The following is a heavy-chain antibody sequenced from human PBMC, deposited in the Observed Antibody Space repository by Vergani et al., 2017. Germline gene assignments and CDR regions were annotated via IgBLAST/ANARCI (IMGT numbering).Heavy chain of an antibody. CDR3: ARDLWGGSYTYYFDY. D-gene: IGHD1-26*01. Sequence: QVQLVQSGAEVKKPGASVKVSCKASGYTFTGYYMHWVRQAPGQGLEWMGWINPNSGGTNYAQKFQGRVTMTRDTSISTAYMELSRLRSDDTAVYYCARDLWGGSYTYYFDYWGQGTLVTVSS. J-gene: IGHJ4*02. CDR2: INPNSGGT. V-gene: IGHV1-2*02. CDR1: GYTFTGYY.